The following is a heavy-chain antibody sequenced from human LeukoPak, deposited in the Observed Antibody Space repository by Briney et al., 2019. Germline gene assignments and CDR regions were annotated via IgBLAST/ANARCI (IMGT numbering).Heavy chain of an antibody. D-gene: IGHD1-26*01. J-gene: IGHJ4*02. V-gene: IGHV3-9*01. Sequence: GGSLRLSCAASGFTFDDYAMHWVRQAPGKGLEWVSGISWNSGSVGYADSVKGRFTISRDNAKNSLYLQMNSLRAEDTALYYCAKGWRSGSYYFDYWGQGTLVTVSS. CDR2: ISWNSGSV. CDR3: AKGWRSGSYYFDY. CDR1: GFTFDDYA.